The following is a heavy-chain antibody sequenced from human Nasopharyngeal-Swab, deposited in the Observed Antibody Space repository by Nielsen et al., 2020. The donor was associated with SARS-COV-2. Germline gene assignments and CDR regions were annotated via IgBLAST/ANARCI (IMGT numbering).Heavy chain of an antibody. D-gene: IGHD2-2*01. Sequence: GGSLRLSCAASGFTFSSYWMSWVRQAPGKGLDWVAHIKQSGSGQYYVDSVKGRFTISRDNAKNSLSLQMNSLRAEDTAVYYCARYCSTTSCPRGFDYWGQGTLVTVSS. CDR3: ARYCSTTSCPRGFDY. J-gene: IGHJ4*02. CDR1: GFTFSSYW. V-gene: IGHV3-7*01. CDR2: IKQSGSGQ.